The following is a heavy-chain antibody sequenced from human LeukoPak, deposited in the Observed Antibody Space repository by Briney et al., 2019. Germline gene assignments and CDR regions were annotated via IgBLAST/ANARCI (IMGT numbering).Heavy chain of an antibody. Sequence: ASVKVSCKASGYTFTGYYMHWVRQAPGQGVEGMGRINPNSGGTNYTQKFQGRVTITRGTASSTEYIEMSRLRYVDTAVYYCARGGSADPPPRTCDYWGQGTLVTVSS. V-gene: IGHV1-2*06. CDR1: GYTFTGYY. CDR2: INPNSGGT. CDR3: ARGGSADPPPRTCDY. J-gene: IGHJ4*02.